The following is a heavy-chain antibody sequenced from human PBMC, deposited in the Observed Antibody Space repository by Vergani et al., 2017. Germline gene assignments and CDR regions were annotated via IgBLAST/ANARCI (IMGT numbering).Heavy chain of an antibody. CDR3: SAQTQSCHDY. Sequence: VQLMESGGGWAQPGGSLRLSCAASGFVFSEYPIHWVRQVPGKGVECLGHIRRRSEHYATAYGPSLIGRATISRDDSTNTAYLQLSSLGTDDTAIYFCSAQTQSCHDYWGQGTLVAVSS. D-gene: IGHD3-10*01. J-gene: IGHJ4*02. V-gene: IGHV3-73*01. CDR1: GFVFSEYP. CDR2: IRRRSEHYAT.